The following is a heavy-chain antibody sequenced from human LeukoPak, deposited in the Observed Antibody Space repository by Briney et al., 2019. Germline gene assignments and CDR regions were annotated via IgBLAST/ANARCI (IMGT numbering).Heavy chain of an antibody. D-gene: IGHD6-13*01. Sequence: ASVNVSCKASGYTFTSYGISWVRQAPGQGLEWMGWISTYNDNTNYAQKFQGRVSMTKDTSTSTAYMEVRSLRYDDTAVYYCARADKQRLVSYFDYWGQGTLVTVSS. CDR2: ISTYNDNT. CDR3: ARADKQRLVSYFDY. J-gene: IGHJ4*02. V-gene: IGHV1-18*04. CDR1: GYTFTSYG.